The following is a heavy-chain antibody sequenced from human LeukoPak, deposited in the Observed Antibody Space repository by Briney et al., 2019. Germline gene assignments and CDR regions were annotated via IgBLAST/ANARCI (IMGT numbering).Heavy chain of an antibody. D-gene: IGHD6-19*01. CDR3: ARVTSGWYGIDY. Sequence: GGSLRPACAASGFTFSDYYMSWIRQAPGKGLEWISYISSSGDTIFYADSVKGRFTISRDNAKNSLYLQMNSLRADDTAVYYCARVTSGWYGIDYWGQGTLVTVSS. CDR1: GFTFSDYY. CDR2: ISSSGDTI. V-gene: IGHV3-11*04. J-gene: IGHJ4*02.